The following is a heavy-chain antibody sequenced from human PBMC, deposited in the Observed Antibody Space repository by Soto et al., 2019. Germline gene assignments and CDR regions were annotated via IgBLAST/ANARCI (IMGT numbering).Heavy chain of an antibody. D-gene: IGHD6-19*01. Sequence: SETLSLTCTISGRSISSYHWNWIRQTPGKGVEWIGYIYISGNPNYSPSLKSRVTISVDTSKKQFSLKLTSVTAADTAVYYCARDQAVAGRVNWFDPWGQGTLVTVSS. V-gene: IGHV4-59*01. CDR1: GRSISSYH. CDR3: ARDQAVAGRVNWFDP. CDR2: IYISGNP. J-gene: IGHJ5*02.